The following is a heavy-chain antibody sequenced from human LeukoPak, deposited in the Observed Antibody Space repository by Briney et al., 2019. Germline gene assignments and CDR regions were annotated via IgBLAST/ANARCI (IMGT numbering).Heavy chain of an antibody. Sequence: GESLKISCKGSGYSFTTFWIGWVRQMPGKGLEWMGIIYPGDSDTRYSPSFQGQVTISADKSSSTAYLQWSSLKASDTAMYYCARSAPDDTSGYYLNYWGQGTLVTASS. J-gene: IGHJ4*02. CDR3: ARSAPDDTSGYYLNY. CDR2: IYPGDSDT. D-gene: IGHD3-22*01. V-gene: IGHV5-51*01. CDR1: GYSFTTFW.